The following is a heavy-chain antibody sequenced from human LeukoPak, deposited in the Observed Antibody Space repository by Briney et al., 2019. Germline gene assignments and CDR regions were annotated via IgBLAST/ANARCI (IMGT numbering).Heavy chain of an antibody. J-gene: IGHJ4*02. D-gene: IGHD3-3*01. V-gene: IGHV3-48*01. CDR2: ISSSSSTI. CDR1: GFTFSSHS. Sequence: GGSLRLSCAASGFTFSSHSMNWVRQAPGKGLEWVSYISSSSSTIYYADSVKGRFTISRDNAKNSLYLQMNSLRAEDTAVYYCARAPRILEWLFYFDYWGQGTWSPSPQ. CDR3: ARAPRILEWLFYFDY.